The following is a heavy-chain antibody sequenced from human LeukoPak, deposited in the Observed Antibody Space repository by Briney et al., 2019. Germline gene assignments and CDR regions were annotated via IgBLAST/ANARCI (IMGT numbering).Heavy chain of an antibody. V-gene: IGHV3-23*01. D-gene: IGHD5-12*01. J-gene: IGHJ4*02. CDR1: GFSVSSKY. Sequence: PGGSLRLSCAASGFSVSSKYMGWVRQAPGKGLEWVSAISGSGGSTYYADSVKGRFTISRDNSKNTLYLQMNSLRAEDTAVYYCTKDLRAGIVATIFDYWGREPWSPSPQ. CDR3: TKDLRAGIVATIFDY. CDR2: ISGSGGST.